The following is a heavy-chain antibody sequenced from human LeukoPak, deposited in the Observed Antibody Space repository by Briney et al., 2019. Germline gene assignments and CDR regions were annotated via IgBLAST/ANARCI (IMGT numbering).Heavy chain of an antibody. V-gene: IGHV4-39*01. CDR1: GGSISSSSYY. D-gene: IGHD6-13*01. CDR3: ARLHIAAAGPACFDY. CDR2: IYYSGSI. J-gene: IGHJ4*02. Sequence: SETLSLTCTVSGGSISSSSYYWGWIRQPPGKGLEWIGSIYYSGSIYYNPSLKSRVTISVDTSKNQFSLKLSSVTAADTAVYYCARLHIAAAGPACFDYWGQGTLVTVSS.